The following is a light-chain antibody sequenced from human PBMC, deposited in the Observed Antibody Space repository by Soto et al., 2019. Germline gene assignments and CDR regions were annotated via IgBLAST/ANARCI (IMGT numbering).Light chain of an antibody. Sequence: DIHATNSPATLSAAVGDRVTITCRASQSISSWLVWYQQKPGKAPKRLIYSASSLESGVPSRFSGSGSGTDFTLPLGSLPPEAFARSFCPPHTRYPVTFRQGTRVDI. J-gene: IGKJ1*01. CDR3: PPHTRYPVT. V-gene: IGKV1-5*01. CDR2: SAS. CDR1: QSISSW.